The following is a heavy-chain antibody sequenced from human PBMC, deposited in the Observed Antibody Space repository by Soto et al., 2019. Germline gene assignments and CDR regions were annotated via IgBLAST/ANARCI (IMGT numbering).Heavy chain of an antibody. CDR3: ARTADGTGFDY. CDR2: IYYCGST. Sequence: SETLSLTCTVSGVSISSYYWSWIRQPPGKGLEWIGYIYYCGSTNYNPSLKSRVTISVDTSKNQFSLKLSSVTAADTAVYYCARTADGTGFDYWGQGTLVTVSS. V-gene: IGHV4-59*01. CDR1: GVSISSYY. D-gene: IGHD6-13*01. J-gene: IGHJ4*02.